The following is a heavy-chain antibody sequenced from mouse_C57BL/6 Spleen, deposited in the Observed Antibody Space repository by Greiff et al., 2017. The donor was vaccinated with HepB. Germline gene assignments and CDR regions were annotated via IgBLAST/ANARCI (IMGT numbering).Heavy chain of an antibody. CDR3: ARRGGLQYYFDY. V-gene: IGHV1-82*01. CDR1: GYAFSSSW. CDR2: IYPGDGDT. Sequence: QVQLQQSGPELVKPGASVKISCKASGYAFSSSWMNWVKQRPGKGLEWIGRIYPGDGDTNYNWKFKGKATLTADKSSSTAYMQLSSLTSEDSAVYFCARRGGLQYYFDYWGQGTTLTVSS. D-gene: IGHD2-4*01. J-gene: IGHJ2*01.